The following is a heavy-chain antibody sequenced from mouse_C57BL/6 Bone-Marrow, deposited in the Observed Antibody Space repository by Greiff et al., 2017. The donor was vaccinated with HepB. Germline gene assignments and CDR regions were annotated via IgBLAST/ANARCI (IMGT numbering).Heavy chain of an antibody. J-gene: IGHJ3*01. CDR1: GYAFTNYL. CDR3: ARSYYDYIFAY. V-gene: IGHV1-54*01. CDR2: INPGSGGT. D-gene: IGHD2-4*01. Sequence: VKLMESGAELVRPGTSVKVSCKASGYAFTNYLIEWVKQRPGQGLEWIGVINPGSGGTNYNEKFKGKATLTADKSSSTAYMQLSSLTSEDSAVYYCARSYYDYIFAYWGQGTLVTVSA.